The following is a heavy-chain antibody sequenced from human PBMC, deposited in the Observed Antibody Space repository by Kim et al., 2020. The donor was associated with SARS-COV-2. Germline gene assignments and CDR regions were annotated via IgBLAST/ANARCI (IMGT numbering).Heavy chain of an antibody. V-gene: IGHV4-4*02. CDR2: T. CDR3: ARDYGDYHFDY. Sequence: TNYNPSLKSRGTITVDKSKNQFSLKLSSVTAADTAVYYCARDYGDYHFDYWGQGTLVTVSS. J-gene: IGHJ4*02. D-gene: IGHD4-17*01.